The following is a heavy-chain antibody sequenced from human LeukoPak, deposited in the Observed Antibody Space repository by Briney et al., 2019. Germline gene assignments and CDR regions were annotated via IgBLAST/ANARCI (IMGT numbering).Heavy chain of an antibody. D-gene: IGHD6-13*01. CDR3: ARDLGMADFDY. CDR2: INHSGST. CDR1: GGSFSGYY. V-gene: IGHV4-34*01. Sequence: SETLSLTCAVYGGSFSGYYWSWIRQPPGKGLEWIGEINHSGSTNYNPSLKSRVTISVDTSKNQFSLKLSSVTAADTAVYFCARDLGMADFDYWGQGTLVTVSS. J-gene: IGHJ4*02.